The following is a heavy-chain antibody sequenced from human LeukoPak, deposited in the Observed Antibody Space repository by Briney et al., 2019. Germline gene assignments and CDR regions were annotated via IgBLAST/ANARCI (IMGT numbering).Heavy chain of an antibody. V-gene: IGHV3-64D*09. D-gene: IGHD2-8*01. CDR1: GFTFRNYG. J-gene: IGHJ4*02. CDR2: ISSYGGST. Sequence: GGSLRLSCSASGFTFRNYGMHWVRQTPGKGLEYVSTISSYGGSTYYADLVKGRFTISRDNSKNTLYLQMSSLRAEDTAVYYCVKDLYSYSFDYWGQGTLVTVSS. CDR3: VKDLYSYSFDY.